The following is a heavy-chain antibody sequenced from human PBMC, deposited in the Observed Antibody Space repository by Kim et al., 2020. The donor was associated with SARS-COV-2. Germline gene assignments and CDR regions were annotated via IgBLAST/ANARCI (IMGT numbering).Heavy chain of an antibody. Sequence: YNPPLKRRVTISVDTSKNQFSRKVSSVTAADTAVYYCARHFRYYYGMDVWGQGTTVTVSS. V-gene: IGHV4-59*08. CDR3: ARHFRYYYGMDV. J-gene: IGHJ6*02.